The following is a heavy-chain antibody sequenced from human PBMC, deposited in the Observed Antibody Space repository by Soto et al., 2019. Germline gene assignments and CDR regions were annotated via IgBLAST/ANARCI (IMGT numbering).Heavy chain of an antibody. J-gene: IGHJ3*02. Sequence: EVQLVESGGGLVQPGESLRLSCAASGFTFSSYWMHWVRQAPGKGLVWVSRINSDGSRTNYANSVKGRFTISRDNAKNTRYLQMNSLRAEDTAVYYCARVDPAAMGVGAFDIWGQGTMATVSS. CDR3: ARVDPAAMGVGAFDI. V-gene: IGHV3-74*01. CDR2: INSDGSRT. CDR1: GFTFSSYW. D-gene: IGHD2-2*01.